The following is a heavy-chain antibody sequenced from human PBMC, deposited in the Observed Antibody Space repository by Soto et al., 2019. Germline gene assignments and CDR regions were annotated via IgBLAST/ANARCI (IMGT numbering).Heavy chain of an antibody. Sequence: QVQLQESGPGLVKPSETLSLTCTVSGGSISSYYWSWIRQPAGKGLEWIGRIYTSGSTNYNPSLKSRVTMSVDTSKNQFSLKLSPVTAADTAVYYCARDLRYSYGYYYYYGMDVWGQGTTVIVSS. CDR3: ARDLRYSYGYYYYYGMDV. J-gene: IGHJ6*02. D-gene: IGHD5-18*01. CDR1: GGSISSYY. CDR2: IYTSGST. V-gene: IGHV4-4*07.